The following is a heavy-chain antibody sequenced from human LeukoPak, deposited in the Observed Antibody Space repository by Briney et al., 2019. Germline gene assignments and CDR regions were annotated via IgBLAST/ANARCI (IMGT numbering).Heavy chain of an antibody. D-gene: IGHD1-26*01. V-gene: IGHV4-34*01. J-gene: IGHJ4*02. Sequence: SETLSLTCAVYGGSFSGYYWSWIRQPPGKGLEWIGEINHSGSTNYNTSLKSRVTISVDTSKNQFSLKLSSVTAANAAVYYGARGLKWSGSYPYYFDYWGQGTLVTVSS. CDR1: GGSFSGYY. CDR3: ARGLKWSGSYPYYFDY. CDR2: INHSGST.